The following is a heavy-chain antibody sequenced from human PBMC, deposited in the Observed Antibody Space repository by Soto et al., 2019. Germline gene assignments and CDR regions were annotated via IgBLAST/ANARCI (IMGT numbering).Heavy chain of an antibody. Sequence: GGSLRLSCAASGFTFSSYGMHWVRQAPGKGLEWVAVIWYDGSNKYYADSVKGRFTISRDNSKNTLYLQMNSLRAEDTAVYYCARDDIPMIGFDYWRQGTLVTVSS. CDR1: GFTFSSYG. V-gene: IGHV3-33*01. D-gene: IGHD3-22*01. CDR2: IWYDGSNK. CDR3: ARDDIPMIGFDY. J-gene: IGHJ4*02.